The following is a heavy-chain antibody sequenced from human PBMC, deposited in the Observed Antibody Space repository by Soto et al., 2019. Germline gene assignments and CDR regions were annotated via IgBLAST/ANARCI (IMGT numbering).Heavy chain of an antibody. CDR1: GYTFTGYY. CDR2: INPNSGGT. CDR3: ARDGDMATILDY. Sequence: GASVKVSCKASGYTFTGYYMHWVRQAPGQGLEWMGWINPNSGGTNYAQKFQGRVTMTRDTSISTAYMDLSSLKSDDTAVYYCARDGDMATILDYWGQGTLVTSPQ. V-gene: IGHV1-2*02. J-gene: IGHJ4*02. D-gene: IGHD5-12*01.